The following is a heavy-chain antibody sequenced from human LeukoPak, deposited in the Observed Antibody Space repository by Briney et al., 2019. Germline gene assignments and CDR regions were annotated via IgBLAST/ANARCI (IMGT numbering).Heavy chain of an antibody. Sequence: ASVKVSCKASGYPFIGFYIHWVRQAPGQGLEWMGWINPDNAGTNYEQKFQGRVTMTRDTSIATSYMEVDSLTSDDTAVYYCAPLLDYGPTFWGQGTLVTVSS. J-gene: IGHJ1*01. CDR1: GYPFIGFY. D-gene: IGHD4-17*01. V-gene: IGHV1-2*02. CDR3: APLLDYGPTF. CDR2: INPDNAGT.